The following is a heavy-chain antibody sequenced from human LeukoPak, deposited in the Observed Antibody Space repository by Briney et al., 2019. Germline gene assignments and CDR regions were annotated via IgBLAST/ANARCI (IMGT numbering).Heavy chain of an antibody. V-gene: IGHV3-30*04. J-gene: IGHJ4*01. CDR3: ARGVGETLSGWTLDY. CDR1: GFDFSSYA. Sequence: PGGSLRLSCAASGFDFSSYAMHWVRQAPGKGLEWMAVIIYDGSNKNYADSVKGRFTISRDNSRNTLYMKMNSLRVEDTAVYYCARGVGETLSGWTLDYWGHGTLVAVSP. D-gene: IGHD6-19*01. CDR2: IIYDGSNK.